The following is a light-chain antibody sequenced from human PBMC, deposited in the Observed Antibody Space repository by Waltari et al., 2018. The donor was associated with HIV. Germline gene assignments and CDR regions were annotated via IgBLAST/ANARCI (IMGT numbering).Light chain of an antibody. CDR3: QQRTPVA. J-gene: IGKJ5*01. Sequence: EIVLTQSPATLSLSPGQRATLSCRARQSIGSYLAWYQQKPGQAPRLLIFDASNKATGTPARFSGSGSGTDFTLTISSLEAEDFAVYYCQQRTPVAFGQGTRLEIK. CDR1: QSIGSY. V-gene: IGKV3-11*01. CDR2: DAS.